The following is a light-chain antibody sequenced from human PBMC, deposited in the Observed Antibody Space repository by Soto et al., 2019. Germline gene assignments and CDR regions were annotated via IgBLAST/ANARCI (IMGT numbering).Light chain of an antibody. J-gene: IGLJ2*01. V-gene: IGLV2-23*02. CDR1: SSDVGSYNL. Sequence: QSALTQPASVSGCPGQSITISCTGTSSDVGSYNLVSWYQQYPGKAPKLMIYEVTKRPSGVSDRFSGSKSGNTASLTISGLQAEDEADYYCCSYAGGVIFGGGTKLTVL. CDR3: CSYAGGVI. CDR2: EVT.